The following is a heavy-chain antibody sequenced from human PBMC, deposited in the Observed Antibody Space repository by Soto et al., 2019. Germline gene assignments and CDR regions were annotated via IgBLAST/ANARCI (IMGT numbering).Heavy chain of an antibody. J-gene: IGHJ4*02. CDR3: PGAGSGDPLDY. D-gene: IGHD3-10*01. CDR1: GYTFTSYG. Sequence: QVQLVQSGAEVKKPGASVKVSCKASGYTFTSYGISWVRQAPGQGLEWMGWISAYNGNTNYAQKLQGRVTMTTDTPPSKAYMELRGLRSDDTAGYYGPGAGSGDPLDYWGQGTLVTVSS. V-gene: IGHV1-18*01. CDR2: ISAYNGNT.